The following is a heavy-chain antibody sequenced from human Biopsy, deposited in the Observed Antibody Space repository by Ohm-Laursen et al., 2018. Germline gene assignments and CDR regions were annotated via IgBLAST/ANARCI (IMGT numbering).Heavy chain of an antibody. Sequence: SVTVSCKASGYTFTGQYLHWVRQVPGQGLEWMGWINPHSGTTKFAQDFQGRVTMTRDTSITTAYMELRRLRSDDTAVYYCAKGQDLRGGAEYFQHWGQGALVTVSS. CDR3: AKGQDLRGGAEYFQH. J-gene: IGHJ1*01. CDR1: GYTFTGQY. V-gene: IGHV1-2*02. CDR2: INPHSGTT. D-gene: IGHD2-15*01.